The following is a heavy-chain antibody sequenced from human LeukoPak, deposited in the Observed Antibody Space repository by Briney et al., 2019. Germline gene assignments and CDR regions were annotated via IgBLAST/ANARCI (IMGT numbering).Heavy chain of an antibody. V-gene: IGHV4-34*01. CDR2: INHSGST. D-gene: IGHD1-26*01. CDR3: ARVEDRGSYYKYYGMDV. CDR1: GGSFSGYY. J-gene: IGHJ6*02. Sequence: PSETLSLTCAVYGGSFSGYYWSWIRQPPGKGLEWIGEINHSGSTNYNPSLKSRVTISVDTSKNQFSLKLSSVTAADTAVYYCARVEDRGSYYKYYGMDVWGQGTTVTVSS.